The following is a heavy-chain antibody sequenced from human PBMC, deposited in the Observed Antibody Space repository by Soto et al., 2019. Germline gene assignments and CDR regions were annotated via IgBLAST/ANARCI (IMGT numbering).Heavy chain of an antibody. J-gene: IGHJ4*02. V-gene: IGHV3-7*01. D-gene: IGHD2-8*02. CDR1: GFIFRSYW. CDR3: MRDLNWYCGLDY. Sequence: PGGSLRLSCAASGFIFRSYWMAWVRQAPGKGLEWVATIKFDGREKNYLDSVQGRFTISRDDAENSLSLQMSSLRAEDTAVYYCMRDLNWYCGLDYWGQGTLVTVSS. CDR2: IKFDGREK.